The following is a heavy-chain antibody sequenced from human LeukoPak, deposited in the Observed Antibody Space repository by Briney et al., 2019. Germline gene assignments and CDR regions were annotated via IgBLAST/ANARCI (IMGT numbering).Heavy chain of an antibody. D-gene: IGHD3-22*01. CDR1: GFTFSSYS. Sequence: GGSLRLSCAASGFTFSSYSIDWVRQAPGKGLEWLSYISSSSSTIYYAHSVKGRFTISRDNAKNSVYLQMNSLRAEDTAVYYCARVWSSGYTKDYWGQGTLVTVSS. J-gene: IGHJ4*02. CDR2: ISSSSSTI. CDR3: ARVWSSGYTKDY. V-gene: IGHV3-48*04.